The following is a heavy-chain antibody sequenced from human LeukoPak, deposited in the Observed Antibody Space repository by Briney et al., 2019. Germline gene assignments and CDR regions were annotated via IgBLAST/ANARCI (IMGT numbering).Heavy chain of an antibody. D-gene: IGHD5-24*01. Sequence: VISYDGSNKYYADSVKGRFTISRDNSKNTLYLQMNSLRAEDTAVYYCAREGDGNNLRPFDYWGQGTLVTVSS. CDR3: AREGDGNNLRPFDY. V-gene: IGHV3-30-3*01. J-gene: IGHJ4*02. CDR2: ISYDGSNK.